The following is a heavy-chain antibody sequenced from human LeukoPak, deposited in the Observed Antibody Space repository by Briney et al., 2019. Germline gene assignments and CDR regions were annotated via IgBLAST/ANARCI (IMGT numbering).Heavy chain of an antibody. Sequence: GGSLRLSCAASGFTVSDTYMGWVRQAAGKGWEWVSTIFDAGRTTYGDSVKGRFTVSRDTYTNTLFLQMKSLRADDTAVYYCAGATKWLAHDFWGQGTLVTVSS. D-gene: IGHD6-19*01. CDR2: IFDAGRT. CDR1: GFTVSDTY. J-gene: IGHJ4*02. CDR3: AGATKWLAHDF. V-gene: IGHV3-53*01.